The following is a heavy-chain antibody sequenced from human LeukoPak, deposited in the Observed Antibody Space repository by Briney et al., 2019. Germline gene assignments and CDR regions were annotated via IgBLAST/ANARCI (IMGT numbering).Heavy chain of an antibody. CDR2: IYTSGST. Sequence: SETLSLTCTVSGGSISSYYWSWIRQPAGKGLEWIGRIYTSGSTNYNPSLKSRVTMSVDTSKNQSSLKLSSVTAADTAVYYCARENSSGYYYYMDVWGKGTTVTVSS. V-gene: IGHV4-4*07. J-gene: IGHJ6*03. CDR1: GGSISSYY. D-gene: IGHD3-22*01. CDR3: ARENSSGYYYYMDV.